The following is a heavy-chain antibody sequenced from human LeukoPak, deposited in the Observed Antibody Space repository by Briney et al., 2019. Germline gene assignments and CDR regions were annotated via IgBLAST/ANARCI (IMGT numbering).Heavy chain of an antibody. CDR2: IYHSGST. D-gene: IGHD2-21*01. CDR3: ARVWAVFQGRFWFDP. CDR1: GGSISSGGYS. J-gene: IGHJ5*02. Sequence: SETLSLTCAVSGGSISSGGYSWSWIRQPPGKGLEWIGYIYHSGSTYYNPSLKSRVSISVDRSKNQFSLKLSSVTAADTAVYYCARVWAVFQGRFWFDPWGQGTLVTVSS. V-gene: IGHV4-30-2*01.